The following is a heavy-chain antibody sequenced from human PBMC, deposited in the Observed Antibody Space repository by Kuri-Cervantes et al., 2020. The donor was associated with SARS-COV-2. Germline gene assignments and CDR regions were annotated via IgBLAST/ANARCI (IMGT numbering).Heavy chain of an antibody. CDR2: ISSSSSYI. D-gene: IGHD2-2*01. V-gene: IGHV3-21*01. CDR3: AKCGTIGKDIVVVPAVLKPYYYYYMDV. Sequence: GGSLRLSCAASGFTFSSYSMNWVRQAPGKGLEWVSSISSSSSYIYYADSVKGRFTISRDNAKNSLYLQMNSLRAEDTAVYYCAKCGTIGKDIVVVPAVLKPYYYYYMDVWGKGTTVTVSS. J-gene: IGHJ6*03. CDR1: GFTFSSYS.